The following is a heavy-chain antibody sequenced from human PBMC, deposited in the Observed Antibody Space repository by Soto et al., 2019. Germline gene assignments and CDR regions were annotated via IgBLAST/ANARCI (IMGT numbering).Heavy chain of an antibody. CDR3: ARGADSSSWYEGDDY. D-gene: IGHD6-13*01. Sequence: SVKVSCNASGYTFTSYDINCVRQATGQGLEWMGWMNPNSGNTGYAQKFQGRVTMTRNTSISTAYMQLNSLRSDATAVHYCARGADSSSWYEGDDYWGQGTLVTVSS. V-gene: IGHV1-8*01. J-gene: IGHJ4*02. CDR2: MNPNSGNT. CDR1: GYTFTSYD.